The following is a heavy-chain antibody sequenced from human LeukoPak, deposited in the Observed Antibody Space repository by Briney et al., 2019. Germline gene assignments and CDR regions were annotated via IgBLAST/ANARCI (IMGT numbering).Heavy chain of an antibody. J-gene: IGHJ3*02. D-gene: IGHD3-3*02. Sequence: GGSLRLSCAASRFSFSNSWMHWVRQAPGKGLEWVAFIRYDGSNKYYADSVKGRFTISRDNSKNTLYLQMNSLRAEDTAVYYCAKLARLADAFDIWGQGTMVTVSS. CDR1: RFSFSNSW. V-gene: IGHV3-30*02. CDR2: IRYDGSNK. CDR3: AKLARLADAFDI.